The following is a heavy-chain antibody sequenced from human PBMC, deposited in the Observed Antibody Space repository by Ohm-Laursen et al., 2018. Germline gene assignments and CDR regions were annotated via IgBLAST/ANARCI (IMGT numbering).Heavy chain of an antibody. CDR2: IYHSGST. CDR3: ARDLHNNLWYFDY. CDR1: GYSISSGYY. D-gene: IGHD1-14*01. J-gene: IGHJ4*02. Sequence: GTLSLTCAVSGYSISSGYYWGWIRQPPGKGLEWIGSIYHSGSTYYNPSLKSRVTISVDTSKNQFSLKLSSVTAADTAVYYCARDLHNNLWYFDYWGQGTLVTVSS. V-gene: IGHV4-38-2*02.